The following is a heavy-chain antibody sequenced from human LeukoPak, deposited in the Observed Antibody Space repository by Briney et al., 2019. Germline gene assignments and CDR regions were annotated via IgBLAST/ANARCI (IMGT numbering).Heavy chain of an antibody. D-gene: IGHD3-10*01. J-gene: IGHJ4*02. CDR1: GGSFSGYY. CDR3: ARGRAGGY. V-gene: IGHV4-34*01. Sequence: KPSETLSLTCAVHGGSFSGYYWSWIRQPPGKGLEWIGEINHSGSTNYNPSLESRVTISVDTSKIQFSLKLSSVTAAVTAVYCCARGRAGGYWGQGTLVTVSS. CDR2: INHSGST.